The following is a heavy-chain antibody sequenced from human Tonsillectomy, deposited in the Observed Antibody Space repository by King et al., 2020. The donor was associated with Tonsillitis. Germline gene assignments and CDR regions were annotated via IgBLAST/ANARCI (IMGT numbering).Heavy chain of an antibody. J-gene: IGHJ4*02. CDR3: AAWAYYDSSGYSGNDY. D-gene: IGHD3-22*01. V-gene: IGHV1-58*02. CDR2: IVVGSGNT. Sequence: QLVQSGPEVKKPGTSVKVSCKASGFTFTSSAIQWVRQARGQRLEWIGWIVVGSGNTNYAQKFQERVTITRDMSTSTAYMELSSLRSEDTAVYYCAAWAYYDSSGYSGNDYWGQGTLVTVSS. CDR1: GFTFTSSA.